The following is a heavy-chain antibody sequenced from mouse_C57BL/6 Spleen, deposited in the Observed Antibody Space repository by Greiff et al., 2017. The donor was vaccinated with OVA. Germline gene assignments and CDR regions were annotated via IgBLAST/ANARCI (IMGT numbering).Heavy chain of an antibody. V-gene: IGHV1-85*01. Sequence: QVQLQQSGPELVKPGASVKLSCKASGYTFTSYDINWVKQRPGQGLEWIGWIYPRDGSPKYNEKFKGKATLTVDTSSSTAYMELHSLTSEDSAVYFCARGGDGEYYFDYWGQGTTLTVSS. CDR2: IYPRDGSP. D-gene: IGHD3-3*01. CDR3: ARGGDGEYYFDY. J-gene: IGHJ2*01. CDR1: GYTFTSYD.